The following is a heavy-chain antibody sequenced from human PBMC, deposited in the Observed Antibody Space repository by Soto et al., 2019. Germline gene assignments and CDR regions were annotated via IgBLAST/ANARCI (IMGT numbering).Heavy chain of an antibody. CDR2: IIPIFGTA. CDR3: ARAPMRAAAGYYYYYGMDV. Sequence: SSYAISWVRQAPGQGLEWMGGIIPIFGTANYAQKFQGRVTITADESTSTAYMELSSLRSEDTAVYYCARAPMRAAAGYYYYYGMDVWGQGTTVTVSS. J-gene: IGHJ6*02. D-gene: IGHD6-13*01. V-gene: IGHV1-69*01. CDR1: SSYA.